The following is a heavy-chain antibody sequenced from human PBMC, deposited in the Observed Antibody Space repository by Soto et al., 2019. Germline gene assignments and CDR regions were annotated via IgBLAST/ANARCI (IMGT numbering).Heavy chain of an antibody. J-gene: IGHJ4*02. Sequence: SLRLSCSASGFTFSSYAMHWVRQAPGKGLEYVSAISSNGGSTYYADSVKGRFTISRDNSKNTLYLQMSSLRAEDTAVYYCVKDMGELLLPKKTVTLDYWGQGTLVTVSS. V-gene: IGHV3-64D*06. CDR3: VKDMGELLLPKKTVTLDY. D-gene: IGHD1-26*01. CDR2: ISSNGGST. CDR1: GFTFSSYA.